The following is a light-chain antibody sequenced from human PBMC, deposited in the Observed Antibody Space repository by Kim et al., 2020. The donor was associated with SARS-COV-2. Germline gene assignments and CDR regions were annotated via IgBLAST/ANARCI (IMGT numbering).Light chain of an antibody. CDR1: SSDIGHYDY. V-gene: IGLV2-14*03. J-gene: IGLJ2*01. CDR3: SSYTYSSTLL. CDR2: DVS. Sequence: GQSIAISCTGTSSDIGHYDYVSWYQHDPGKAPKLLIYDVSMRPSGVSDRFSGSKSGNTASLTISGLQAEDEADYYCSSYTYSSTLLFGGGTQLTVL.